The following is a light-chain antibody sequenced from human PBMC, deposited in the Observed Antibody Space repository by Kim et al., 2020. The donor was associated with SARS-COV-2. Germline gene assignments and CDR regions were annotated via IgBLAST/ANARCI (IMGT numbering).Light chain of an antibody. Sequence: FSPGETATLSCRASQSVASEYLAWYQQKPGQAPRLLIFDASTRASGISDRFSGSGSGTDFFLTISRLEPEDFAVYFCQQYGTSPCTFGQGTKLEI. J-gene: IGKJ2*02. CDR3: QQYGTSPCT. V-gene: IGKV3-20*01. CDR2: DAS. CDR1: QSVASEY.